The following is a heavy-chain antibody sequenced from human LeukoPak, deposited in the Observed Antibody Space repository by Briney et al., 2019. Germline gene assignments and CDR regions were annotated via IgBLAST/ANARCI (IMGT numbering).Heavy chain of an antibody. D-gene: IGHD1-26*01. J-gene: IGHJ4*02. CDR2: INPNSGGT. Sequence: ASVKVSCKASGYTFTGYYMHWVRQDPGQGLEWMGWINPNSGGTNYAQKFQGRVTMTRDTSISTAYMELSSLKSDDTAVYYCARVAMSGIGSDDFWGQGTLVTASS. CDR3: ARVAMSGIGSDDF. CDR1: GYTFTGYY. V-gene: IGHV1-2*02.